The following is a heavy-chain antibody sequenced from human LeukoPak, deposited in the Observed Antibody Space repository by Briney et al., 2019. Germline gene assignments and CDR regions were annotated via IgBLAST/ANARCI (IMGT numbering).Heavy chain of an antibody. D-gene: IGHD6-19*01. CDR1: GFTFSSYA. Sequence: GRSLRLSCAASGFTFSSYAMHWVRQAPGKGLEWVAVISYDGSNKYYADSVKGRFTISRDNSKNTLYLQMNSLRAEDTAVYYCARPPPTSSGWYFDYWGRGTLVTVSS. J-gene: IGHJ4*02. CDR2: ISYDGSNK. CDR3: ARPPPTSSGWYFDY. V-gene: IGHV3-30*04.